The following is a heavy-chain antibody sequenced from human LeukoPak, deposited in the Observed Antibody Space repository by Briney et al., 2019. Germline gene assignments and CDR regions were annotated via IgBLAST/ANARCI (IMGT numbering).Heavy chain of an antibody. V-gene: IGHV3-48*01. CDR3: TRDLEY. CDR1: GFTFSDYT. Sequence: GGSLRLSCAASGFTFSDYTMNWVRQAPGKGPEWLSYIDYGGRVVYYADSVKGRFTTSRDNAENSLYLQMNSLRVEDTAVYYCTRDLEYWGQGVLVTVSS. J-gene: IGHJ4*02. CDR2: IDYGGRVV.